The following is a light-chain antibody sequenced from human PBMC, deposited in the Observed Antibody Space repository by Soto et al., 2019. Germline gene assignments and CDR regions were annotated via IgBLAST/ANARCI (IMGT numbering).Light chain of an antibody. CDR1: QSIGSY. CDR3: QQYGSSPT. CDR2: DAS. V-gene: IGKV3D-20*01. Sequence: EIVLTQAPATLSLSLGERATLSCGASQSIGSYLAWYQHKLGQPPRLLIYDASTTATGIPDRFSGSGSGTDFTLTISRLEPEDFAVYYCQQYGSSPTFGGGTKVDIK. J-gene: IGKJ4*01.